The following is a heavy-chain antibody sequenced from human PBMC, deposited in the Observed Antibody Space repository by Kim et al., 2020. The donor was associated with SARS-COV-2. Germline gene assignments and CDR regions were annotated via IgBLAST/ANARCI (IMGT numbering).Heavy chain of an antibody. V-gene: IGHV3-30*18. CDR3: AKDYGYDSSGDYGSMDV. J-gene: IGHJ6*01. Sequence: GGSLRLSCAASGFTFSSYGMHWVRQAPGKGLEWVAVISYDGSNKYYADSVKGRFTISRDNSKNTLYLQMNSLRAEDTAVYYCAKDYGYDSSGDYGSMDV. CDR1: GFTFSSYG. CDR2: ISYDGSNK. D-gene: IGHD3-22*01.